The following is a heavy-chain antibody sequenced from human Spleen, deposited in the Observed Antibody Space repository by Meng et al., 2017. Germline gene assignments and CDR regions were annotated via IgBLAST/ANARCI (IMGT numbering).Heavy chain of an antibody. CDR1: GSTFAAYW. CDR3: ARDEDISAAGKLFGDY. Sequence: VRLMQVGPEVKKPGASVKVSGKASGSTFAAYWIQWVRQAPGQGLEWMGRIDPKSDNTHYAQKFQGRVTMTRDTSISTAYMELSGLRSDDTAVYYCARDEDISAAGKLFGDYWGQGTLVTVSS. V-gene: IGHV1-2*06. CDR2: IDPKSDNT. D-gene: IGHD6-13*01. J-gene: IGHJ4*02.